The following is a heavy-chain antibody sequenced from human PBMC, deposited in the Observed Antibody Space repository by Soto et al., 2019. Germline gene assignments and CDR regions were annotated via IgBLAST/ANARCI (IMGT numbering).Heavy chain of an antibody. J-gene: IGHJ3*02. D-gene: IGHD6-13*01. CDR2: ILSDEINK. CDR3: AIIATSGGGDAFDI. Sequence: QVQLVESGGGVVQPGRSLRLSCAASGFTFSNYAMHWVRQAPGKGLEWVAAILSDEINKYSAGSVKGRFTISRDNSKNTLYLQMNSLRPEDTDVYSCAIIATSGGGDAFDIWGQGTMVTVSS. CDR1: GFTFSNYA. V-gene: IGHV3-30-3*01.